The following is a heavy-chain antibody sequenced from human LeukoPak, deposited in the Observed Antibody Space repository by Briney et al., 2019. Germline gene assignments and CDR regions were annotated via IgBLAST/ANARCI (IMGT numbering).Heavy chain of an antibody. J-gene: IGHJ4*02. D-gene: IGHD5-12*01. V-gene: IGHV4-39*07. CDR1: GGSISSSSYY. Sequence: SETLSLTCTVSGGSISSSSYYWGWIRQPPGKGLEWIGSIYYSGSTYYNPSLKSRVTISVDTSKNQFSLKLSSVTAADTAVYYCARGGGYSGYDLGDFDYWGQGTLVTVSS. CDR3: ARGGGYSGYDLGDFDY. CDR2: IYYSGST.